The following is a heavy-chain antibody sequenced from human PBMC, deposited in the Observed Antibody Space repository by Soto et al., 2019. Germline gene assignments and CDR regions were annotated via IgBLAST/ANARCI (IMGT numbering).Heavy chain of an antibody. CDR1: GYSFTNYW. V-gene: IGHV5-51*01. J-gene: IGHJ6*02. D-gene: IGHD2-2*01. CDR2: IYPGDSDT. Sequence: EMQLVQSGTEVKKPGESLKISCKATGYSFTNYWIGWVRQMPGKGLEWMGTIYPGDSDTRYGPAFEGQVTISADKSITTAYLQWSSLKASDTAVYFCARRRQYCTSMICLAHYYYTLDVWGQGTTVIVSS. CDR3: ARRRQYCTSMICLAHYYYTLDV.